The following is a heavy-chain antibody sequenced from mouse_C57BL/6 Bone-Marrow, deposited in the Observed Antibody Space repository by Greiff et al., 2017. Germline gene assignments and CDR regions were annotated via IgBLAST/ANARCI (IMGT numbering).Heavy chain of an antibody. CDR2: INPNYGTT. D-gene: IGHD1-2*01. CDR3: ARYGELPITTAPYWYFDV. Sequence: EVKLQQSGPELVKPGASVKISCKASGYSFTDYNMNWVKQSNGKSLEWIGVINPNYGTTSYNQKFKGKATLTVDQSSSTAYMQLNSLTSEDSAVYYCARYGELPITTAPYWYFDVWGTGTTVTVSS. J-gene: IGHJ1*03. V-gene: IGHV1-39*01. CDR1: GYSFTDYN.